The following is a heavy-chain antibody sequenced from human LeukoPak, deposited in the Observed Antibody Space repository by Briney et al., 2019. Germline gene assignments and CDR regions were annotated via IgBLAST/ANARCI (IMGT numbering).Heavy chain of an antibody. CDR1: GXTVSSNY. Sequence: AGGSLRLSCAASGXTVSSNYVTWVRQAPGKGLEWVSVIFSGGGTYYSDYVKGRCTISRDNSQNTLYLQMNSLRAEDTAVYYCARGPGGGSGSYYYFDYWGQGTLVTVSS. V-gene: IGHV3-53*01. J-gene: IGHJ4*02. CDR2: IFSGGGT. CDR3: ARGPGGGSGSYYYFDY. D-gene: IGHD3-10*01.